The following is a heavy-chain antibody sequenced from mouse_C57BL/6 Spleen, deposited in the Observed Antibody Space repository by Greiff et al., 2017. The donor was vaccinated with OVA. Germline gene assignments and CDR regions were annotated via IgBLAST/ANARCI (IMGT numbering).Heavy chain of an antibody. V-gene: IGHV1-53*01. J-gene: IGHJ4*01. D-gene: IGHD2-1*01. CDR2: INPSNGGT. CDR1: GYTFTSYW. CDR3: ARGGIYYGKGYAMDY. Sequence: QVQLQQPGTELVKPGASVKLSCKASGYTFTSYWMHWVKQRPGQGLEWIGNINPSNGGTNYNEKFKSKATLTVDKSSSTAYMQLSRLTSEYSAVYYCARGGIYYGKGYAMDYWGQGTSVTVSS.